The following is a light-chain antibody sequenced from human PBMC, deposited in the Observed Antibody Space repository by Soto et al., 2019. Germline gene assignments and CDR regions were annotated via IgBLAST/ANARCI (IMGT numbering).Light chain of an antibody. CDR2: SNN. CDR3: AAWDDSLNGVV. CDR1: SSNIGRNT. J-gene: IGLJ2*01. V-gene: IGLV1-44*01. Sequence: QSVLTQTPSASGTPGQRVTISCSGSSSNIGRNTVNWFQQLPGTATKLLIYSNNQRPSGVPDRFSGSKSENSASLAISGLQSEDEADYYCAAWDDSLNGVVFGGGTKLTVL.